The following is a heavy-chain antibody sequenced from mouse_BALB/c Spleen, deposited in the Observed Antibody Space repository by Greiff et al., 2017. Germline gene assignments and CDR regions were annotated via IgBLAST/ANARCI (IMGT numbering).Heavy chain of an antibody. Sequence: EVHLVESGGGLVQPGGSRKLSCAASGFTFSDYGMAWVRQAPGKGPEWVAFISNLAYSIYYADTVTGRFTISRENAKNTLYLEMSSLRSEDTAMYYCARDYGNWYFDVWGAGTTVTVSS. V-gene: IGHV5-15*02. CDR1: GFTFSDYG. J-gene: IGHJ1*01. CDR3: ARDYGNWYFDV. CDR2: ISNLAYSI. D-gene: IGHD2-1*01.